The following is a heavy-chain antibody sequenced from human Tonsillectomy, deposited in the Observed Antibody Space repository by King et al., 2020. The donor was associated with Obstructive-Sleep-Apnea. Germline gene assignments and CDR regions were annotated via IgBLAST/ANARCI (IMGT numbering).Heavy chain of an antibody. J-gene: IGHJ4*02. CDR2: ISSSSSTI. Sequence: VQLVESGGGLVQPGGSLRLSCAASGFTFSSYSMNWVRQAPGKGLEWVAYISSSSSTIYYADSVKGRFTISRDNAKKSLYLQMYSLRAEDTAVYYCARGYCSGGSCYQPFDYWGQGTLVTVSS. CDR3: ARGYCSGGSCYQPFDY. D-gene: IGHD2-15*01. CDR1: GFTFSSYS. V-gene: IGHV3-48*01.